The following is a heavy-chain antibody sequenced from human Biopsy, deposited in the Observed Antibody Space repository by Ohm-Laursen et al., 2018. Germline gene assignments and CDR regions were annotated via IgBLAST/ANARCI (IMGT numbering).Heavy chain of an antibody. J-gene: IGHJ4*02. V-gene: IGHV1-2*02. CDR3: ALQSVAQMKNFDY. Sequence: SVKVSCKASGFSFTGYYIHWVRQAPGQGLEWMGWISPKSGGTNYAQKFQGNITMTKNTSMSTAYMEMSRLRSDDTAVYYCALQSVAQMKNFDYWGQGTLVTVSS. CDR1: GFSFTGYY. D-gene: IGHD6-19*01. CDR2: ISPKSGGT.